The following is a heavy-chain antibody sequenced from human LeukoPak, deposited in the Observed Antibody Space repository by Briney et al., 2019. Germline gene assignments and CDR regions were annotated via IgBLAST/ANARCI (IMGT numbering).Heavy chain of an antibody. J-gene: IGHJ4*02. CDR3: AKAIWSDDSSGYYYPIFDY. D-gene: IGHD3-22*01. CDR1: GFTFSSYA. Sequence: GGSLRLSCAASGFTFSSYAMSWVRQAPGKGLEWVSTMNHNAGSTNYADSVKGRFTISRDNSRNTLFLQMNSLKAEDTAIYYCAKAIWSDDSSGYYYPIFDYWGQGTLVTVSS. CDR2: MNHNAGST. V-gene: IGHV3-23*01.